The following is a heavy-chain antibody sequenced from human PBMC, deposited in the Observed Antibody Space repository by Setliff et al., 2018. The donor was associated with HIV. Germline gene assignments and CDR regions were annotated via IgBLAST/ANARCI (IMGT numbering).Heavy chain of an antibody. Sequence: PGESLKISCAASGFTFNNNGMSWVRQAPGKGLEWVSGITSNGGRTGYADSVKGRFTISRDNAKNSLYLQMNSLRAEDTALYYCARVGYSGWPLEDWGQGTLVTVSS. D-gene: IGHD5-12*01. CDR3: ARVGYSGWPLED. CDR1: GFTFNNNG. V-gene: IGHV3-20*04. CDR2: ITSNGGRT. J-gene: IGHJ4*02.